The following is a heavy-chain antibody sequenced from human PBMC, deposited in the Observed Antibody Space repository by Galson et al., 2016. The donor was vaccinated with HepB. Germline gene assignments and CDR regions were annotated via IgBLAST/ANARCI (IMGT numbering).Heavy chain of an antibody. Sequence: SLRLSCAVSGFSVSSTYMTWVRQAPGKGLGWVAVISYDGSNKYYADSVKGRFTISRDNSKNTLDLQMNSLRAEDTAMYYCARDLRGQGGVWGKGTTVTVSS. J-gene: IGHJ6*04. D-gene: IGHD3-10*01. CDR3: ARDLRGQGGV. V-gene: IGHV3-30-3*01. CDR1: GFSVSSTY. CDR2: ISYDGSNK.